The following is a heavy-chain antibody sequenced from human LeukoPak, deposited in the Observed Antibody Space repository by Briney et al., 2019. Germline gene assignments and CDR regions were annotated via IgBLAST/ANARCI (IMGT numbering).Heavy chain of an antibody. CDR3: ARGRSSGWYYVWFDP. CDR1: GGSFSGYY. D-gene: IGHD6-19*01. V-gene: IGHV4-34*01. J-gene: IGHJ5*02. Sequence: SETLSLTCAVYGGSFSGYYWSWIRQPPGKGLEWIGEIDHSGSTNYNPSLKSRVTISVDTYKNQFSLKLSSVTAADTAVYYCARGRSSGWYYVWFDPWGQGTLVTVSS. CDR2: IDHSGST.